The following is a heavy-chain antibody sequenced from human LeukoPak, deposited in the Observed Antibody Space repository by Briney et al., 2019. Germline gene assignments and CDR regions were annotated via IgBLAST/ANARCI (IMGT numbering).Heavy chain of an antibody. CDR1: GGSISSSSYY. Sequence: SETLSLTCTVSGGSISSSSYYWGWIRQPPGKGLEWSGSIYYRGSTYYDPSLKSRVTISVDTSKNQFSLKLSSVTAADTAVYYCVVGATTPFDYWGQGTLVTVSS. CDR3: VVGATTPFDY. D-gene: IGHD1-26*01. CDR2: IYYRGST. V-gene: IGHV4-39*07. J-gene: IGHJ4*02.